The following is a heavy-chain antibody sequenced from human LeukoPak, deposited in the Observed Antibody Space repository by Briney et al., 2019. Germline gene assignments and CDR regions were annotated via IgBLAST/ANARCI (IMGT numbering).Heavy chain of an antibody. Sequence: ASVKVSCKASGYIFTNYYTHWVRQAPGQGLEWMGTINPSGGSTTYAQKFQGRVTMTRDTSTSTVYMELSSLRSEDTAVYYCARDHGSAYYRAPRHWGQGTLVTFSS. CDR2: INPSGGST. CDR3: ARDHGSAYYRAPRH. D-gene: IGHD3-10*01. CDR1: GYIFTNYY. J-gene: IGHJ4*02. V-gene: IGHV1-46*01.